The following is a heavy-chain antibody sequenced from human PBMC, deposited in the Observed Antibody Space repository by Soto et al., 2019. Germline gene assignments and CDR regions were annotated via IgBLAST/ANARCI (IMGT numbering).Heavy chain of an antibody. J-gene: IGHJ5*02. CDR3: TRRGRQSANWFDP. V-gene: IGHV1-69*06. CDR2: IIPMSGRP. CDR1: GGTFNSFS. Sequence: QVQLVQSGAEVKTPGSSVKVSCKASGGTFNSFSIDWVRQAPGQGLEWMGGIIPMSGRPNYAQRFQGRVTFSADKSTNTVYMEVNNLTYEDTAVYYCTRRGRQSANWFDPWGQGNLVTVSS.